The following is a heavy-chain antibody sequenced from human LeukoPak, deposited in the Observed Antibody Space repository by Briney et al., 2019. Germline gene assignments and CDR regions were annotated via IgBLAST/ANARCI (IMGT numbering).Heavy chain of an antibody. J-gene: IGHJ4*02. CDR2: IGTACDT. Sequence: GGPLTLPCTPSRLPFRSCDIHWVRQATERGLVWVSAIGTACDTYYPGSVKGRFTITRENAKNSLYLQMNSLRAGDTAVYYCARSYGGHYDYWGQGTLVTVSS. V-gene: IGHV3-13*01. D-gene: IGHD4-23*01. CDR1: RLPFRSCD. CDR3: ARSYGGHYDY.